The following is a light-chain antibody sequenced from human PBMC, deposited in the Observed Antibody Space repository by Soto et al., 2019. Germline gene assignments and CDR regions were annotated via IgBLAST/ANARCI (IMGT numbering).Light chain of an antibody. Sequence: AIRMTQSPSPFSASTGDRDTITCRSRPGISSNLAWYQQKPGKAPKLLIHAASTLQIGVPSRFSGSGSGTALTLTSSCLQSEDVATYDCQQYYSYPWTCGQGTKVEIK. CDR1: PGISSN. CDR3: QQYYSYPWT. CDR2: AAS. J-gene: IGKJ1*01. V-gene: IGKV1-8*01.